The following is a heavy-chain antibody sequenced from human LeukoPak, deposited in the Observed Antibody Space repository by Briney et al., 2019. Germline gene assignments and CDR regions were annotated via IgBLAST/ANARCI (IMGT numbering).Heavy chain of an antibody. Sequence: GGSLRLSCAASGFTFSSYGMHWVRQVPGKGLEWVALIWYDGSNKYYADSVKGRFTISRDNSKNTLYLQMNSLRAEDTAIYYCAREGPRGNSQSDYWGQGTLVTVSS. V-gene: IGHV3-33*01. CDR2: IWYDGSNK. CDR3: AREGPRGNSQSDY. D-gene: IGHD4-23*01. CDR1: GFTFSSYG. J-gene: IGHJ4*02.